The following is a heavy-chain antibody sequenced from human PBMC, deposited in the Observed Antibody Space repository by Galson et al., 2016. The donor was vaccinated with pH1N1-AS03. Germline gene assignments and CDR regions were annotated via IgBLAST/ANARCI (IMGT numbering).Heavy chain of an antibody. CDR3: ARGRIYSMEGKFGFDL. J-gene: IGHJ4*02. Sequence: SLILSCAASGFTFSHYGIHWVRQAPGKGLEWVAVIWYDGSYTYYTDSVKGRFTISRDNSKSTLSLQMNSLRVEDTAIYYCARGRIYSMEGKFGFDLWGQGTLVTVSS. CDR2: IWYDGSYT. D-gene: IGHD2-15*01. CDR1: GFTFSHYG. V-gene: IGHV3-33*01.